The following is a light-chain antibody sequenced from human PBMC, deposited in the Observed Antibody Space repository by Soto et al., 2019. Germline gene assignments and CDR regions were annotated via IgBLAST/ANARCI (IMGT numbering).Light chain of an antibody. Sequence: EIVLTQSPGTLSLSPGEGATLSCRASQSVSSNYLAWYQQKPGQAPRLLIYGASSRATGIPDRFSGSGSGTDITLIISRLEPEDFAVYYCQQYANSPLTFGPGT. V-gene: IGKV3-20*01. CDR3: QQYANSPLT. CDR1: QSVSSNY. CDR2: GAS. J-gene: IGKJ3*01.